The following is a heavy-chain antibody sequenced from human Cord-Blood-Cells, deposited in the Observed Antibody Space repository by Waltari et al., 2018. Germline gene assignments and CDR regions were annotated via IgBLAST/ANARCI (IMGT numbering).Heavy chain of an antibody. J-gene: IGHJ3*02. Sequence: QLQLQESGPGLVKPSETLSLTCTVSGSSISSSSYYWGWIRQPPGKELEWIGSIYYRGSTYYNPALKSRVTISVDTSKNQFSLKLSSVTAADTAVYYCVAWGSEYDAFDIWGQGTMVTVSS. V-gene: IGHV4-39*01. CDR1: GSSISSSSYY. CDR3: VAWGSEYDAFDI. CDR2: IYYRGST. D-gene: IGHD7-27*01.